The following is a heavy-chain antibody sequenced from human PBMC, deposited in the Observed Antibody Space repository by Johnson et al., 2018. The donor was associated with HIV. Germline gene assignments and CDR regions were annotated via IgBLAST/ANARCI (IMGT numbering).Heavy chain of an antibody. D-gene: IGHD4-17*01. J-gene: IGHJ3*02. CDR3: TTDLRVTTSLRAFDI. CDR1: GFSLSSYA. Sequence: QVQLVESGGGVVQPGRSLRLSCAASGFSLSSYAMHWVRQAPGKGLEWVAVISYDGSNKYYADSVKGRFTISRDNSKNTLYLQMNSLRAEDTAVYYCTTDLRVTTSLRAFDIWGQGTMVTVSS. V-gene: IGHV3-30*04. CDR2: ISYDGSNK.